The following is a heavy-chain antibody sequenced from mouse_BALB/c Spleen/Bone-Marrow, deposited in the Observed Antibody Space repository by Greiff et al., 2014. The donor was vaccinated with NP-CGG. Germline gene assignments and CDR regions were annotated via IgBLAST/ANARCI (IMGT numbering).Heavy chain of an antibody. CDR3: ARAITDAMDY. CDR1: GYAFTNYL. V-gene: IGHV1-54*01. CDR2: INSGSGGT. J-gene: IGHJ4*01. Sequence: VQLQQSGAELVRPGTSVKVSCKGSGYAFTNYLIEWVKQRPGQGLEWIGVINSGSGGTKYNEKFKGKATLTADKSSSTAYMQLSSLTSDDSAVYFCARAITDAMDYWGQGTSGTVSS. D-gene: IGHD2-4*01.